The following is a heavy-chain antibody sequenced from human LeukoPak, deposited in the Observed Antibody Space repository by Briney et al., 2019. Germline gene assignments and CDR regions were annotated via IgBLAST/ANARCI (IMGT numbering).Heavy chain of an antibody. D-gene: IGHD6-13*01. CDR2: ISYDGSNK. V-gene: IGHV3-30*04. CDR3: ARDPAAAGIVDY. Sequence: GGSLRLSCAASGFTFSSYAMHWVRQAPGKGLEWVAVISYDGSNKYYADSVKGRLTISRDNSKNTLYLQMNSLRAEDTAVYYCARDPAAAGIVDYWGQGTLVTVSS. CDR1: GFTFSSYA. J-gene: IGHJ4*02.